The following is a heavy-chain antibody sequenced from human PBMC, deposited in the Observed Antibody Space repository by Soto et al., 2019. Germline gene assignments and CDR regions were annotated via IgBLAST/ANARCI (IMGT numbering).Heavy chain of an antibody. Sequence: QVQLVESGGGVVQPGRSLRLSCAASGFTFSHFGMHWVRQAPGKGLESVAIIWYDGSHEYYADSVKGRFTISRDNSKNTLSLQLNSLTAEDTALYYCARDSAAGRGLDYWCQGTLVTVSS. D-gene: IGHD6-19*01. CDR2: IWYDGSHE. CDR1: GFTFSHFG. J-gene: IGHJ4*02. V-gene: IGHV3-33*01. CDR3: ARDSAAGRGLDY.